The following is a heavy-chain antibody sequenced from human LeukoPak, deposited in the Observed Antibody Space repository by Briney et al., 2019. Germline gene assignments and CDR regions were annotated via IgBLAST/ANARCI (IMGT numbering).Heavy chain of an antibody. Sequence: GGSLRLSCAASGFTLSSYSMNWVRQAPGKGLEWVSYISSSSSTIYYADSVKGRFTISRDNAKNSLYLQMNSLRAEDTAVYYCAARGYDILTGYYNPDYWGQGTLVTVSS. CDR2: ISSSSSTI. D-gene: IGHD3-9*01. CDR1: GFTLSSYS. CDR3: AARGYDILTGYYNPDY. V-gene: IGHV3-48*01. J-gene: IGHJ4*02.